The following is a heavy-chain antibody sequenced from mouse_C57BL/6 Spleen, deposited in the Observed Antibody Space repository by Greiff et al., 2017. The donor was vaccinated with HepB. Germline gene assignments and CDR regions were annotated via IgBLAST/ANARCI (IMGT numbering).Heavy chain of an antibody. Sequence: DVKLVESGGGLVKPGGSLKLSCAASGFTFSDYGMHWVRQAPEKGLEWVAYISSGSSTIYYADTVKGRFTISRDNAKNTLFLQMTSLRSEDTAMYYCARREYPAWFAYWGQGTLVTVSA. J-gene: IGHJ3*01. D-gene: IGHD5-1*01. CDR1: GFTFSDYG. CDR3: ARREYPAWFAY. V-gene: IGHV5-17*01. CDR2: ISSGSSTI.